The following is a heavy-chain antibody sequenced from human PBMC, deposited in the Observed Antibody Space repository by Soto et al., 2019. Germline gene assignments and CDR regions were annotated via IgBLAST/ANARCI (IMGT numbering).Heavy chain of an antibody. CDR3: ARIVRGRFDP. CDR2: IYWDDDK. CDR1: GFSLSTRGVG. Sequence: QITLKESGPTLVKPTQTLTLTCTSSGFSLSTRGVGVGWIRQPPGKALEWLAVIYWDDDKRYGPSLKTKLTINKDTSNRQVVLTVPNMDPVDKAIYYCARIVRGRFDPWGQGTLVTVSS. D-gene: IGHD3-16*02. V-gene: IGHV2-5*05. J-gene: IGHJ5*02.